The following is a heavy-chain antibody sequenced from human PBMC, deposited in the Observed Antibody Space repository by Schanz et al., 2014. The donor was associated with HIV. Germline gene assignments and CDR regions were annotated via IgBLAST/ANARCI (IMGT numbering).Heavy chain of an antibody. CDR1: GFTFSNYW. D-gene: IGHD2-15*01. CDR2: IKPDGSEK. CDR3: ALSRPSGYGGSWYFDL. Sequence: EVQLVESGGGLVQPGGSLRLSCAGSGFTFSNYWMSWVRQAPGKGLEWVANIKPDGSEKYYVDSVKGRFTISRDNTKNSLYLQMNSLRGEDTAVYYCALSRPSGYGGSWYFDLWGRGTLVAVSS. J-gene: IGHJ2*01. V-gene: IGHV3-7*03.